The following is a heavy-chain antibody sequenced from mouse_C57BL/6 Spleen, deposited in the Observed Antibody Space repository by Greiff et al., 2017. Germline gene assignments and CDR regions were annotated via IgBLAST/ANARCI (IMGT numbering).Heavy chain of an antibody. J-gene: IGHJ3*01. CDR2: IYPGSGNT. Sequence: VQLKESGAELVRPGASVKLSCKASGYTFTDYYINWVKQRPGQGLEWIARIYPGSGNTYYNEKFKGKATLTAEKSSSTAYMQLSSLTSEDSAVYFCARSGYDYDGSFAYWGQGTLVTVSA. CDR1: GYTFTDYY. V-gene: IGHV1-76*01. D-gene: IGHD2-4*01. CDR3: ARSGYDYDGSFAY.